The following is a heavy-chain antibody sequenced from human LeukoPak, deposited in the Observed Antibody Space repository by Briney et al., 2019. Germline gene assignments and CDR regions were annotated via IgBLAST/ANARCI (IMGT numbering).Heavy chain of an antibody. CDR1: GYTLTELS. J-gene: IGHJ4*02. Sequence: ASVKVSCKVSGYTLTELSMHWVRQAPGKGLEWMGGFDPEDGETIYAQKFQGRVTMTEDTSTDTAYMELSSLRSEDTAVYYCATNKNYGDYGFEFGYWGQGTLVTVSS. CDR3: ATNKNYGDYGFEFGY. D-gene: IGHD4-17*01. V-gene: IGHV1-24*01. CDR2: FDPEDGET.